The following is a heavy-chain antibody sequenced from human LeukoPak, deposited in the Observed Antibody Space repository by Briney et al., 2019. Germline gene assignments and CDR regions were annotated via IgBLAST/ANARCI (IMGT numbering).Heavy chain of an antibody. CDR3: ARRLTQYDCFDP. CDR2: TYYRSTWYN. Sequence: SQTLSLSCAISGDSVSSNSVTWNWIRQSPSRGLEWLGRTYYRSTWYNDYAVSVRGRITVNPDTSKNQFSLHLNSVTPEDTAVYYCARRLTQYDCFDPWGQGILVTVSS. J-gene: IGHJ5*02. D-gene: IGHD2-2*01. CDR1: GDSVSSNSVT. V-gene: IGHV6-1*01.